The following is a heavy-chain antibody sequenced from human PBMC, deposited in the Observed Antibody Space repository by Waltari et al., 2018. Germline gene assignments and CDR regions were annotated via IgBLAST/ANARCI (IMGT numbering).Heavy chain of an antibody. V-gene: IGHV1-69*08. J-gene: IGHJ6*03. CDR3: ARDRPYTIFGVVKPPDYYYYMDV. CDR2: IIPIFGTA. CDR1: GGTFSSYA. D-gene: IGHD3-3*01. Sequence: QVQLVQSGAEVKKPGSSVKVSCKASGGTFSSYAISWVRQAPGQGLEWMGRIIPIFGTANDAQKFQGRVTITADKSTSTAYMELSSRRSEDTAVYYCARDRPYTIFGVVKPPDYYYYMDVWGKGTTVTVSS.